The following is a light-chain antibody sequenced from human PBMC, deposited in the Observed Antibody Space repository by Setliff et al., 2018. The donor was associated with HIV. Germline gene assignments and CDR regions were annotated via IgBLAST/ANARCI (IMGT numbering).Light chain of an antibody. CDR2: DVS. CDR3: TSYTINTLYV. CDR1: SDDIGRYYY. J-gene: IGLJ1*01. Sequence: QSALTQSASVSGSPGQAITISCTGTSDDIGRYYYVSWYQQLPGKAPKLIMYDVSHRPSGVSTRFSGSKSGDTASLTISGLQAEDEAHYYCTSYTINTLYVFGSGTKVTVL. V-gene: IGLV2-14*03.